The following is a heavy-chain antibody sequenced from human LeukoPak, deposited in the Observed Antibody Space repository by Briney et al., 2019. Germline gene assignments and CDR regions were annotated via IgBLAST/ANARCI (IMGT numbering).Heavy chain of an antibody. Sequence: GGSLRLSCAASGFTFSGSAIHWVRQASGKGLEWVGRIRSKANSYATAYAASVKGRFTISRDDSKNSLYLQMNSLKTEDTAVYYCVRRRVGVAPASDMWGQGTTVTVSS. CDR2: IRSKANSYAT. CDR3: VRRRVGVAPASDM. CDR1: GFTFSGSA. D-gene: IGHD1-26*01. V-gene: IGHV3-73*01. J-gene: IGHJ3*02.